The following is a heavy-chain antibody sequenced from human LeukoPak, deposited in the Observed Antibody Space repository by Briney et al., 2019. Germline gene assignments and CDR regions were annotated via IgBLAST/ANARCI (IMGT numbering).Heavy chain of an antibody. CDR3: ARHLLSSSYMVGV. D-gene: IGHD2-15*01. CDR2: IYTSGST. J-gene: IGHJ4*02. V-gene: IGHV4-4*09. Sequence: KSSETLSLTCTVSGGSISSYYWSWIRQPPGKGLEWIGYIYTSGSTNYNPSLKSRVTISVDTSKNQFSLKLSSVTAADTAVYYCARHLLSSSYMVGVWGQGILVTVSS. CDR1: GGSISSYY.